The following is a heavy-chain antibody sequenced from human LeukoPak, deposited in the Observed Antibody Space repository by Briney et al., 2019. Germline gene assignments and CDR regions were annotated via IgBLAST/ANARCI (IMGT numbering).Heavy chain of an antibody. CDR1: GFTFSNYW. Sequence: GGSLRLSCAASGFTFSNYWMHWVRQAPGKGLVWVSRISNDASSTTYADSVKGRFTISRDNSNNTLFLHLNSLRGEDTAVYYCTRNSGWYGLSWGQGTLVTVSS. CDR3: TRNSGWYGLS. V-gene: IGHV3-74*01. CDR2: ISNDASST. J-gene: IGHJ1*01. D-gene: IGHD6-19*01.